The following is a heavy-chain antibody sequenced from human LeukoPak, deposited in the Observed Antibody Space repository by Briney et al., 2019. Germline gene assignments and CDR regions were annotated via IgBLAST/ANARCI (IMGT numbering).Heavy chain of an antibody. V-gene: IGHV3-48*01. Sequence: GGSLRLSCAASGFTFSSYSMNWVRQAPGKRLEWVSYISSSSSTIYYADSVKGRFTISRDNSKNTLYLQMNSLRAEDTAVYYCARAAPHLIGDAFDIWGQGTMVTVSS. CDR1: GFTFSSYS. CDR2: ISSSSSTI. J-gene: IGHJ3*02. D-gene: IGHD2/OR15-2a*01. CDR3: ARAAPHLIGDAFDI.